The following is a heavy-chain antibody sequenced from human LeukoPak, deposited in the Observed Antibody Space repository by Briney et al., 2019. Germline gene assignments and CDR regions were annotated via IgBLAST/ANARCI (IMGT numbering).Heavy chain of an antibody. V-gene: IGHV4-30-2*01. J-gene: IGHJ4*02. CDR3: ARGTYYYGSGSLDY. CDR2: IYHSGST. Sequence: SETLSLTCAVSGGSISSGGYSWSWVRQPPGKGLEWIGYIYHSGSTYYNPSLKSRVTISVDRSKNQFSLKLSSVTAADTAVYYCARGTYYYGSGSLDYWGQGTLVTVSS. D-gene: IGHD3-10*01. CDR1: GGSISSGGYS.